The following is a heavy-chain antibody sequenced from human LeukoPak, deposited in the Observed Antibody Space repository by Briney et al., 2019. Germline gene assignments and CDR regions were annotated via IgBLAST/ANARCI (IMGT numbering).Heavy chain of an antibody. CDR2: IWYDGSNK. Sequence: QPGRSLRLSCAASGFTFSSYAMHWVRQAPGKGLEWVAVIWYDGSNKYYADSVKGRFTISRDNSKNTLYLQMNSLRAEDTAVYYCARDPTVPEYFDYWGQGTLVTVSS. CDR1: GFTFSSYA. D-gene: IGHD4-17*01. J-gene: IGHJ4*02. V-gene: IGHV3-33*01. CDR3: ARDPTVPEYFDY.